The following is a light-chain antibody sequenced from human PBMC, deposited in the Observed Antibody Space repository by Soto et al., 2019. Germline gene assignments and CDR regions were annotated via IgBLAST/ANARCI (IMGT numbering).Light chain of an antibody. CDR3: QVWDGTTEQQV. CDR1: NVGSES. J-gene: IGLJ3*02. CDR2: YDS. V-gene: IGLV3-21*04. Sequence: SYELTQPPSVSVAPGKTARITCGGNNVGSESVHWYQQKPGQAPILVMCYDSDRPSGIPDRFSGSNSGNTATLTISRVEVGDEADYYCQVWDGTTEQQVYGGGTKHTVL.